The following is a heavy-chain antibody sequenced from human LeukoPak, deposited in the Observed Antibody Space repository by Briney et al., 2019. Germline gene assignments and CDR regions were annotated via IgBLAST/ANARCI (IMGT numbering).Heavy chain of an antibody. CDR2: ITSSSSSI. CDR1: GFTFSAYS. CDR3: ARGRNERGLAY. Sequence: GGSLRLSCAASGFTFSAYSMNWVRQAPGAGLEWISYITSSSSSIDYADSVRGRFTVSRDNAKNSLHLQMNSLRAEDTAVYYCARGRNERGLAYWGQGALVTVSS. J-gene: IGHJ4*02. V-gene: IGHV3-48*04. D-gene: IGHD5-24*01.